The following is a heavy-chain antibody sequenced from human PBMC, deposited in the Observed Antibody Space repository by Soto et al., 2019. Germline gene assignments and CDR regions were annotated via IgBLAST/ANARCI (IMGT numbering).Heavy chain of an antibody. J-gene: IGHJ4*02. CDR3: ATERSGFDY. V-gene: IGHV3-48*02. Sequence: PGGSLRLSCAASGFTFSTYSLNWVRQAPGKGLEWVSYTSSGSSLIYYADSVKGRFTISRDNAKNSLFLQMNSLRDEDTAVYYCATERSGFDYWGQGTLVTVSS. CDR2: TSSGSSLI. CDR1: GFTFSTYS. D-gene: IGHD1-1*01.